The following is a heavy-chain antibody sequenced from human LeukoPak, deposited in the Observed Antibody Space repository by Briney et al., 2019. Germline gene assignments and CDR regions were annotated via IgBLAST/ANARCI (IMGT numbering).Heavy chain of an antibody. D-gene: IGHD5-18*01. V-gene: IGHV4-31*03. CDR2: IYYSGST. J-gene: IGHJ4*02. CDR3: ARSTPGYSVDY. Sequence: PSETLSLTCTVSGGSISSGGYYWSWIRQHPGKGLEWIGYIYYSGSTYYNPSLKSRVTISVDTSKNQFSLKLSSVTAADTAVYYCARSTPGYSVDYWGQGTLVTVSS. CDR1: GGSISSGGYY.